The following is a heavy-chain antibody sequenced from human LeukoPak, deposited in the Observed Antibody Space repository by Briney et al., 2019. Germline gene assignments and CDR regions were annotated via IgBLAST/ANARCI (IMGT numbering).Heavy chain of an antibody. J-gene: IGHJ4*02. CDR1: GGSISSYY. D-gene: IGHD3-9*01. CDR3: ARLWGYYDILTGTPLDDY. CDR2: IYYSGST. V-gene: IGHV4-59*12. Sequence: SETLSLTCTVSGGSISSYYWSWIRQPPGKGLEWIGYIYYSGSTNYNPSLKSRVTISVDTSKNQFSLKLSSVTAADTAVYYCARLWGYYDILTGTPLDDYWGQGTLVTVSS.